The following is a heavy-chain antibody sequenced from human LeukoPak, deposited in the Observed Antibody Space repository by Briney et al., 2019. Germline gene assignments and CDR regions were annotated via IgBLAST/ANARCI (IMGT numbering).Heavy chain of an antibody. CDR2: VRYDGNDK. J-gene: IGHJ5*02. CDR3: AKDLMRDRWFGES. D-gene: IGHD3-10*01. CDR1: GFTVSSNY. V-gene: IGHV3-30*02. Sequence: GGSLRLSCAASGFTVSSNYMSWVRQAPGKRLEWVAFVRYDGNDKYYADSVKGRFTISRDNFKDTLYLQMNSLTPEDTAVYYCAKDLMRDRWFGESWGQGTLVTVSS.